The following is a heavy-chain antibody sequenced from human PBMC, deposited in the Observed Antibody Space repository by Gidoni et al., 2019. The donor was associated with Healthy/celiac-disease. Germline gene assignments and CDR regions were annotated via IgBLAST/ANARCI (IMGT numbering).Heavy chain of an antibody. D-gene: IGHD5-18*01. Sequence: EVQLVEPGGGLVQPGGSLRLSWAASGFTFSSYAMSWVRQAPGKGLELVSAISGSGGSTYYADAVKGRFTISRDNSKNTLYLQMNSLRAEDTAVYYCAKDRVDGYGWFDPWGQGTLVTVSS. CDR2: ISGSGGST. J-gene: IGHJ5*02. CDR1: GFTFSSYA. V-gene: IGHV3-23*04. CDR3: AKDRVDGYGWFDP.